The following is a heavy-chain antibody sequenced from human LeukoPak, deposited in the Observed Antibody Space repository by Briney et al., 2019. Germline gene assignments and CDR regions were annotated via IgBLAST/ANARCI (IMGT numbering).Heavy chain of an antibody. CDR1: GGSISSYY. D-gene: IGHD4-11*01. J-gene: IGHJ6*03. V-gene: IGHV4-59*01. CDR3: ARRLPYYYYYMDV. CDR2: IYYSGGT. Sequence: SETLSLTCTVSGGSISSYYWSWIRQPPGKGLEWIGYIYYSGGTNYNPSLKSRVTISVDTSKNQFSLKLSSVTAADTAVYYCARRLPYYYYYMDVWGKGTTVTVSS.